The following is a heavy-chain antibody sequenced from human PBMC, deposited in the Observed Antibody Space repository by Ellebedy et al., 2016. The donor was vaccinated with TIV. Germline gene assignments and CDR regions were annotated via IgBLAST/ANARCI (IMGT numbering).Heavy chain of an antibody. J-gene: IGHJ4*02. V-gene: IGHV4-61*01. CDR1: DGSVSSVTNH. D-gene: IGHD3-10*01. Sequence: SETLSLTCSVSDGSVSSVTNHWSWIWQPPGKGLEWIGYLYYSGSTDYSPSLKSRVTISVDTSKNQFSLKLSSVTAADTAVYYCARGGGSGRHRGLLEYWGQGTLVTVSS. CDR3: ARGGGSGRHRGLLEY. CDR2: LYYSGST.